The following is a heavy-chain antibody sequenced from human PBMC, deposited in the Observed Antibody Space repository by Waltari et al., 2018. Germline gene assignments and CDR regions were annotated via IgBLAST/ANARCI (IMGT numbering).Heavy chain of an antibody. CDR1: GFTFRSYA. D-gene: IGHD3-3*01. J-gene: IGHJ4*02. CDR3: AKDNKGFGVLIDSFDY. CDR2: ISGSDGST. V-gene: IGHV3-23*01. Sequence: EVQLLESGGGLVQPGGSLRLSCAASGFTFRSYAMGGVRQAPGKGLEWVSAISGSDGSTYYADSVRGRFTVSRDNSNNTLFLQMDSLRAEDTALYYCAKDNKGFGVLIDSFDYWGQGALVTVSS.